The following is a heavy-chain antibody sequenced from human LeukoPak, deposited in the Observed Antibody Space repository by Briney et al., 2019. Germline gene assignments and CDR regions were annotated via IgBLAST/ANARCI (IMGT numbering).Heavy chain of an antibody. CDR3: ARDVGVVPAAMDYYYYGMDV. J-gene: IGHJ6*02. Sequence: QPGRSLRLSCAASGFTFSSYGMHWVRQAPGKGLEWVAVIWYDGSNKYYADSVKGRFTISRDNSKNTLYLQMNSLRAEDTAVYYCARDVGVVPAAMDYYYYGMDVWGQGTTDTVSS. CDR2: IWYDGSNK. V-gene: IGHV3-33*01. D-gene: IGHD2-2*01. CDR1: GFTFSSYG.